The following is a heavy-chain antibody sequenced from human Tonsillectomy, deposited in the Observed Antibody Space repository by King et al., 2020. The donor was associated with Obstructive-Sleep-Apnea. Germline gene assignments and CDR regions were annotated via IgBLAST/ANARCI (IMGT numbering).Heavy chain of an antibody. CDR2: IYHSGIT. J-gene: IGHJ4*02. CDR3: ARVAASAGPPFDY. CDR1: GGSISSSNW. D-gene: IGHD6-13*01. V-gene: IGHV4-4*02. Sequence: VQLQESGPGLVKPSGTLSLTCAVSGGSISSSNWWSWVRQPPGKGLEWIGEIYHSGITRYNPSLKSRVTISVDKSKNQFSLKLSPVTAADTAVYYCARVAASAGPPFDYWGQGTLVTVSS.